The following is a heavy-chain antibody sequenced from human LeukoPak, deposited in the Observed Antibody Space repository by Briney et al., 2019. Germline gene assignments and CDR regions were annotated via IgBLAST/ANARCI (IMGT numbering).Heavy chain of an antibody. Sequence: GGSLRLSCAASGFTSSSSAMHWVRQAPDKGLEWVAVISYDGSNKYYADSVKGRFTISRDNSKNTLYLQMNSLRADDTAVYYCARDRDSSGWYEGFDYWGQGTLVTVSS. V-gene: IGHV3-30-3*01. CDR3: ARDRDSSGWYEGFDY. D-gene: IGHD6-19*01. J-gene: IGHJ4*02. CDR2: ISYDGSNK. CDR1: GFTSSSSA.